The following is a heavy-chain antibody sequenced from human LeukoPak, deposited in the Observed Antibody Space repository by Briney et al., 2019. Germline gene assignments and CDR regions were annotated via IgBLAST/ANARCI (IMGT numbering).Heavy chain of an antibody. CDR2: INHSGST. J-gene: IGHJ4*02. Sequence: SETLSLTCAVYGGPFSGYYWSWIRQPPGKGLEWIGEINHSGSTNYNPSLKSRVTISVDTSKNQFSLKLSSVTAADTAVYYCARGLRGVVVVPAAMGKGFDYWGQGTLVTVSS. CDR3: ARGLRGVVVVPAAMGKGFDY. D-gene: IGHD2-2*01. CDR1: GGPFSGYY. V-gene: IGHV4-34*01.